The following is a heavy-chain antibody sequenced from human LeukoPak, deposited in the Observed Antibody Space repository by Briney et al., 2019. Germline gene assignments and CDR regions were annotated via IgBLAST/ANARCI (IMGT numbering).Heavy chain of an antibody. CDR1: GGSISSYX. V-gene: IGHV4-59*01. J-gene: IGHJ5*02. CDR2: IYYSGSN. CDR3: ARGGYSSSTNWFDP. Sequence: SETXXLXXXXXGGSISSYXWSWIRQPPGKGLEWIGYIYYSGSNNYNPSLKRRVTISVDKSKKKFSLKLSSVTAADTAVYYCARGGYSSSTNWFDPWGQGTLVTVSS. D-gene: IGHD6-6*01.